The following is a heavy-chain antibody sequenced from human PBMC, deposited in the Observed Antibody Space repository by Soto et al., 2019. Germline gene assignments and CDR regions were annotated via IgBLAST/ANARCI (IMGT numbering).Heavy chain of an antibody. CDR1: GGSISSYY. Sequence: SETLSLTCTVSGGSISSYYWSWIRQPPGKGLEWIGYIYYSGSTNYNPSLKSRVNISVDTSKNQFSLKLSSVTAADTAVYYCANYDYTTFQHWGQGTLVTVSS. CDR3: ANYDYTTFQH. V-gene: IGHV4-59*01. D-gene: IGHD3-16*01. J-gene: IGHJ1*01. CDR2: IYYSGST.